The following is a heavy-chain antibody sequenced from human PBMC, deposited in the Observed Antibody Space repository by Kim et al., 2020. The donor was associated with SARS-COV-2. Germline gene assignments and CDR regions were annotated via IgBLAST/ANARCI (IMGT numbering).Heavy chain of an antibody. CDR1: GFTFSSYE. D-gene: IGHD6-19*01. CDR2: ISSSGSTI. V-gene: IGHV3-48*03. Sequence: GGSLRLSCAASGFTFSSYEMNWVRQAPGKGLEWVSYISSSGSTIYYADSVKGRFTISRDNAKNSLYLQMNSLRAEDTAVYYCARVAYAAVAGTRSVLFDYWGQGTLVTVSS. J-gene: IGHJ4*02. CDR3: ARVAYAAVAGTRSVLFDY.